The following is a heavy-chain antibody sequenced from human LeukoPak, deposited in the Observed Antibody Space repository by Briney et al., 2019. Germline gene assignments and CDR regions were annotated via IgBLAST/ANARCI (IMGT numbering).Heavy chain of an antibody. CDR1: GGSISSYY. CDR2: IYTSGST. CDR3: ARDGAYDSSGYYYRGYDY. V-gene: IGHV4-4*07. J-gene: IGHJ4*02. Sequence: SETLSLTCTVSGGSISSYYWSWIRQPAGKGLEWIGRIYTSGSTNYNPSLKSRVTMSVDTSKNQFSLKLSSVTAADTAVYYRARDGAYDSSGYYYRGYDYWGQGTLVTVSS. D-gene: IGHD3-22*01.